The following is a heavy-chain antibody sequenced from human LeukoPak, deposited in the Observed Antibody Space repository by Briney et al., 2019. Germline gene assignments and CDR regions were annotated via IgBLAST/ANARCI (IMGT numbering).Heavy chain of an antibody. J-gene: IGHJ4*02. CDR2: IYTSGST. CDR3: ASWGQLWRYYFDY. Sequence: SQTLSLTCTVSGGSISSGSYYWSWIRQPAGKGLEWIGRIYTSGSTNYNPSLKSRVTISVDTSKNQFSLKLSSVTAADTAVYYCASWGQLWRYYFDYWGQGTLVTVSS. CDR1: GGSISSGSYY. V-gene: IGHV4-61*02. D-gene: IGHD5-18*01.